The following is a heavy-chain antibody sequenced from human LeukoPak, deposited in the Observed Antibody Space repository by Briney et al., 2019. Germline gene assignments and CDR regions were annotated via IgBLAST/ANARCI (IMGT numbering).Heavy chain of an antibody. CDR2: INHSGST. D-gene: IGHD1-26*01. CDR1: GGSFSGYY. J-gene: IGHJ4*02. Sequence: SETLSLTCAVYGGSFSGYYWSWVRQPPGKGLEWIGEINHSGSTNYNPSLKSRVTISVDASKNQFSLKLSSVTAADTAVYYCARWGVGAVDYWGQGTLVTVSS. CDR3: ARWGVGAVDY. V-gene: IGHV4-34*01.